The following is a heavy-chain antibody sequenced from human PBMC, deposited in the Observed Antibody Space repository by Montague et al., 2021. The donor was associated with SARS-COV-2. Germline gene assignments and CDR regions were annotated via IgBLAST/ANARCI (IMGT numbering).Heavy chain of an antibody. CDR1: GFSISSGYY. V-gene: IGHV4-38-2*02. CDR3: ARSGVGIFDFSYFDS. Sequence: SETLSLTCSVSGFSISSGYYWGWSRQTPGKGLEWFGSRYQNGATSYSPSLKRPVTTLLDTSKNQFSLRLTSVIAADTAVYYCARSGVGIFDFSYFDSWGQGSLVLGSS. J-gene: IGHJ4*02. D-gene: IGHD3-3*01. CDR2: RYQNGAT.